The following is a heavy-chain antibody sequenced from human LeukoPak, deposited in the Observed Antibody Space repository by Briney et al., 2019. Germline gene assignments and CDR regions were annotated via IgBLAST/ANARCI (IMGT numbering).Heavy chain of an antibody. CDR1: GFTFSSYW. Sequence: PGGSLRLSCAASGFTFSSYWMHWVRQAPGKGLVWVSRIHSDGSITSYADSVKGRFTISRDNSKNTLYMQMNSLRAEDTAVYYCAKNMVRGVIMSSSFDYWGQGTLVTVSS. V-gene: IGHV3-74*01. D-gene: IGHD3-10*01. CDR2: IHSDGSIT. CDR3: AKNMVRGVIMSSSFDY. J-gene: IGHJ4*02.